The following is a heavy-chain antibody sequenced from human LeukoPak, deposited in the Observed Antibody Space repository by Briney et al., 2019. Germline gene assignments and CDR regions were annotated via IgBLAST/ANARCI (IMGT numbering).Heavy chain of an antibody. CDR1: GFTFSSYA. CDR2: ISYDGSNK. Sequence: GRSLRLSCAASGFTFSSYAMHWVRQAPGKGLEWAAVISYDGSNKYYADSVKGRFTISRDNSKNTLYLQMNSLRAEDTAVYYCARDSHCSSTSCYVGAFDIWGQGTMVTVSS. V-gene: IGHV3-30*04. J-gene: IGHJ3*02. CDR3: ARDSHCSSTSCYVGAFDI. D-gene: IGHD2-2*01.